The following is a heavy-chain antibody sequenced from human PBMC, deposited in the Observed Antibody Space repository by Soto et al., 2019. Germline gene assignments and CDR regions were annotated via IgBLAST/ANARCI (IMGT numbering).Heavy chain of an antibody. D-gene: IGHD3-10*01. Sequence: ASVKVSCKASGYAFSDYYMHWVRQAPGQGLEWMGYINPQSGGTKYDQKFQDRVTMTRDTPKITVYMELRILTSKDTAVYYCARDRVRSPDGVDSFVLWGQGTLVTVSS. CDR2: INPQSGGT. CDR3: ARDRVRSPDGVDSFVL. V-gene: IGHV1-2*02. CDR1: GYAFSDYY. J-gene: IGHJ3*01.